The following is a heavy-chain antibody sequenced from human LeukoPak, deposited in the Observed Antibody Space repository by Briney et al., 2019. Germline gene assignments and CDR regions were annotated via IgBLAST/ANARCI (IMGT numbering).Heavy chain of an antibody. V-gene: IGHV3-48*03. D-gene: IGHD2-15*01. J-gene: IGHJ4*02. Sequence: GGSLRLSCATSGFTFRNYEMTWVRQSPGKGLEWVSYISSSSGIINYADSVKGRFTISRDNAKNSLYLQMNSLRVEDTAVYYCAGRSGPDDYWGQGTLVTVSS. CDR3: AGRSGPDDY. CDR1: GFTFRNYE. CDR2: ISSSSGII.